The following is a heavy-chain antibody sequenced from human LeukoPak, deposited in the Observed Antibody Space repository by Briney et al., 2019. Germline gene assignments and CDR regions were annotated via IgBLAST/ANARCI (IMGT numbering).Heavy chain of an antibody. CDR3: AKDNAGFGELLGIYYYGMDV. CDR1: GFTFSSHG. Sequence: GGSLRLSCAASGFTFSSHGMHWVRQAPGKGLEWVAVISYDGSNKYYADSVKGRFTISRDNSKNTLYLQMNSLRAEDTAVYYCAKDNAGFGELLGIYYYGMDVWGQGTTVTVSS. V-gene: IGHV3-30*18. J-gene: IGHJ6*02. CDR2: ISYDGSNK. D-gene: IGHD3-10*01.